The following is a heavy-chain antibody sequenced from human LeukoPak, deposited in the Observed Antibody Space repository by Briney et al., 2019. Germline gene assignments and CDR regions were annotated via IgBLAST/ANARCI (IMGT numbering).Heavy chain of an antibody. J-gene: IGHJ6*02. D-gene: IGHD3-22*01. Sequence: PGGSLRLSCAASGFTFSSYWMHWVRQAPGKGLVWVSRINSDGSSTRYADSVKGRFTISRDNAKNTLYLQMNSLRAEDTAVYYCARSHYYNSSGYFFYYYGMDVWGQGTTVTVSS. CDR1: GFTFSSYW. V-gene: IGHV3-74*01. CDR2: INSDGSST. CDR3: ARSHYYNSSGYFFYYYGMDV.